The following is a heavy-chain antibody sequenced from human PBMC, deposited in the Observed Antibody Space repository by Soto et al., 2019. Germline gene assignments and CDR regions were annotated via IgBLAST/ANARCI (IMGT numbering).Heavy chain of an antibody. J-gene: IGHJ5*02. V-gene: IGHV5-51*01. Sequence: PGESLKISCKGSVYSFTSYWIGWVRQMPGKGLEWMGIIYPGDSDTRYSPSFQGQVTISADKSISTAYLQWSSLKASDTAMYYCAISVGDAGFIGWFDPWGQGTLVTVSS. CDR3: AISVGDAGFIGWFDP. D-gene: IGHD3-16*01. CDR2: IYPGDSDT. CDR1: VYSFTSYW.